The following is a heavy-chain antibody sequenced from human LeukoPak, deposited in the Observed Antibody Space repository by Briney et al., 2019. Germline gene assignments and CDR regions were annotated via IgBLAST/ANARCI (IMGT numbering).Heavy chain of an antibody. CDR2: ISGSGGST. Sequence: GGSLRLSCAASGFTFSSYAMSWVRQAPGKGLEWVSTISGSGGSTYYADSVKGRFTISRDNSKNTLYLQMNSLRAEDTAVYYCVRDYRACFDYWGQGTLVTVSS. J-gene: IGHJ4*02. D-gene: IGHD3-16*02. CDR3: VRDYRACFDY. CDR1: GFTFSSYA. V-gene: IGHV3-23*01.